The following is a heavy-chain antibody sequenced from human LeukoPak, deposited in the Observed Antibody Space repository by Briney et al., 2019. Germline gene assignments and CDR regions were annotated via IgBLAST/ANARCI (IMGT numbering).Heavy chain of an antibody. CDR2: IYPGDSDT. D-gene: IGHD5-18*01. CDR3: ARGTQLWLRDDAFDI. J-gene: IGHJ3*02. V-gene: IGHV5-51*01. CDR1: GYRFTSYW. Sequence: GESLKISCKGSGYRFTSYWISWVRQMSGKGLEWMGIIYPGDSDTRYSPSFQGQVTISADKSISTAYLQWSSLKASDTAMYYCARGTQLWLRDDAFDIWGQGTMVTVSS.